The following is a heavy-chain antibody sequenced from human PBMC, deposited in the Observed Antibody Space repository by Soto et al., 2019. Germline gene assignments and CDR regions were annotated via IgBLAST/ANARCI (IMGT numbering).Heavy chain of an antibody. D-gene: IGHD2-15*01. CDR2: INPDSGGT. Sequence: GASVKVSCKASGYTFTDYYIHWVRQAPGQALEWMGWINPDSGGTDYAQKFQGSVTMTRDTSISTAYMEVSRLASDDAAVYYCARDRCTAGSCVDYWG. CDR1: GYTFTDYY. J-gene: IGHJ4*01. CDR3: ARDRCTAGSCVDY. V-gene: IGHV1-2*04.